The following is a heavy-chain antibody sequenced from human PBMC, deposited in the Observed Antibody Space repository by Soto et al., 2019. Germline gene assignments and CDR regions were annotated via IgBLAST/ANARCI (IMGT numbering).Heavy chain of an antibody. CDR3: AKGGGEYCTNGVCYDYYGMYV. V-gene: IGHV3-23*01. D-gene: IGHD2-8*01. J-gene: IGHJ6*02. Sequence: EVQLLESGGGLVQPGGSLRLSWAASGFTFSSYAMIWVRQAPGKGLEWVSAISGSGGSTYYADSVKGRFTISRDNSKNTLYLQMNSLRAEDTDVYYCAKGGGEYCTNGVCYDYYGMYVWGQGTTVTVSS. CDR2: ISGSGGST. CDR1: GFTFSSYA.